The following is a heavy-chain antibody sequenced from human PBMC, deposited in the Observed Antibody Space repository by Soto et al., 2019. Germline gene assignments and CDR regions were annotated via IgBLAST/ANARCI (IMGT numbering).Heavy chain of an antibody. Sequence: QGQLQQSGPGLVKPSQTLSLTCAISADSVSSDITSWNWIRQSPSRGLEWLGRTYYRSKWFHDYAASVKSRITINPDTFKNQSSLELNSMTPEDTAVYYCARGNALDVWGQGTVVTVSS. D-gene: IGHD3-10*01. CDR1: ADSVSSDITS. V-gene: IGHV6-1*01. J-gene: IGHJ3*01. CDR3: ARGNALDV. CDR2: TYYRSKWFH.